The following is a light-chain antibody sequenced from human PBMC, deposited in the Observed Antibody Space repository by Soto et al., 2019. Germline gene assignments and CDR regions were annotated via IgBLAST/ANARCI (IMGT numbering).Light chain of an antibody. CDR2: GAS. V-gene: IGKV1-5*01. J-gene: IGKJ1*01. Sequence: DIQMTQSPSTLSATAGDRATITCRASQSISSCLAWYQHKPGKAPKLLIYGASNWASGIPSRFSGSGSGTEFFITISLLQPDVCAYYYRQQYENYWTFGHGTRVEIK. CDR3: QQYENYWT. CDR1: QSISSC.